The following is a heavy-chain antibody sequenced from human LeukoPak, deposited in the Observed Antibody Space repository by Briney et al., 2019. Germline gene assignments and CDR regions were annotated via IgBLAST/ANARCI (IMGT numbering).Heavy chain of an antibody. Sequence: PSETLSLTCAVSGGSISSGGYSWSWIRQPPGKGLEWIGYIYYSGSTYYNPSLKSRVTISVDTSKNQFSLKLSSVTAADTAVYYCAREGPYYGSGSYYNVDAFDIWGQGTMVTVSS. J-gene: IGHJ3*02. CDR2: IYYSGST. D-gene: IGHD3-10*01. CDR1: GGSISSGGYS. CDR3: AREGPYYGSGSYYNVDAFDI. V-gene: IGHV4-30-4*07.